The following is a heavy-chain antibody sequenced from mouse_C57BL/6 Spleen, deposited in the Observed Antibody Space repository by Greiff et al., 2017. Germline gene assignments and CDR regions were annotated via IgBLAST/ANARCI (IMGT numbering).Heavy chain of an antibody. Sequence: EVKLMESGGGLVKPGGSLKLSCAASGFTFSDYGMHWVRQAPEKGLEWVAYISSGSSTIYYADTVKGRFTISRDNAKNTLFLQMTSLRSEDTAMYYCARGLLRQYLQGVYFDYWGQGTTLTVSS. CDR2: ISSGSSTI. V-gene: IGHV5-17*01. CDR1: GFTFSDYG. CDR3: ARGLLRQYLQGVYFDY. D-gene: IGHD1-1*01. J-gene: IGHJ2*01.